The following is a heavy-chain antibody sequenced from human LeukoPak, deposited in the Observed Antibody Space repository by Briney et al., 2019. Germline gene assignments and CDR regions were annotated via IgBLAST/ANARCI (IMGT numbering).Heavy chain of an antibody. CDR1: GFTFSSYW. CDR3: AKDLFGLVPGAALDH. Sequence: TGGSLRLSCAASGFTFSSYWMHWVRRAPGKGLVWVSRINSDGSSTSYADSVKGRFTISRDNSKNTLYLQMNSLRPEDTAVYFCAKDLFGLVPGAALDHWGQGSLVTVSS. CDR2: INSDGSST. J-gene: IGHJ4*02. V-gene: IGHV3-74*01. D-gene: IGHD3/OR15-3a*01.